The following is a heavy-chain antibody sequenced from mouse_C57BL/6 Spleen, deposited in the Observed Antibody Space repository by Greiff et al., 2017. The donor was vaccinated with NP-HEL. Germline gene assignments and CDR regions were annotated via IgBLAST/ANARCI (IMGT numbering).Heavy chain of an antibody. CDR3: ASTPSYYYGSSPHWYFDV. Sequence: EVKLQESGPGLAKPSQTLSLTCSVTGYSITSDYWNWIRKFPGNKLEYMGYISYSGSTYYNPSLKSRISITRDTSKNQYYLQLNSVTTEDTATYDCASTPSYYYGSSPHWYFDVWGTGTTVTVSS. D-gene: IGHD1-1*01. CDR2: ISYSGST. V-gene: IGHV3-8*01. J-gene: IGHJ1*03. CDR1: GYSITSDY.